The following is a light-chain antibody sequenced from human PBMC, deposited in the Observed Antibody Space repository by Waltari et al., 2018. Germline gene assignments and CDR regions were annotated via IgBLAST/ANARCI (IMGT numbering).Light chain of an antibody. J-gene: IGKJ3*01. V-gene: IGKV3-20*01. CDR1: QTVNSFS. Sequence: EIVLTQSPGTLSLSPGERAHLSCRASQTVNSFSLAWYQQKPGIPDRFSGSGSGTDFTLTISRLEPEDFALYYCQQYGSSLTFGPGTKVEIK. CDR3: QQYGSSLT.